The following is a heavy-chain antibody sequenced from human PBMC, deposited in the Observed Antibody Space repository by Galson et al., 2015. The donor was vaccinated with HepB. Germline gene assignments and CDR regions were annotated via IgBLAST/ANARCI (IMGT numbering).Heavy chain of an antibody. CDR1: GYTFTGYY. CDR3: ARTARTGSSPPNIRLDY. J-gene: IGHJ4*02. CDR2: INPDSGGT. V-gene: IGHV1-2*02. D-gene: IGHD1-26*01. Sequence: SVKVSCKASGYTFTGYYVHWVRQAPGLGLEWMGWINPDSGGTNYAQKFQGRVTMTRDTSISTAYMELSRLRSDDTAVYYCARTARTGSSPPNIRLDYWGQGTLVTVSS.